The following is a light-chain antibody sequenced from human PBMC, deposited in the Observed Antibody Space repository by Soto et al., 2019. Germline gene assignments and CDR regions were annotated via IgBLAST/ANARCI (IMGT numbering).Light chain of an antibody. V-gene: IGLV2-14*01. J-gene: IGLJ2*01. CDR3: SSYTSSGTVV. CDR1: SSDVGGYNF. CDR2: DVN. Sequence: QSVLTQPASVSGSPGQSITISCTGTSSDVGGYNFVSWFQQHPGKAPKLLIYDVNSRPSGVSDRVSGSKSGNTASLTISGLQAEDEADYYCSSYTSSGTVVFGGGTKLTVL.